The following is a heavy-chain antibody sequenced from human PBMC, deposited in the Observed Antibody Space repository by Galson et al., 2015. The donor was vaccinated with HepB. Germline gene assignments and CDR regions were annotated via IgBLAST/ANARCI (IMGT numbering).Heavy chain of an antibody. D-gene: IGHD3-3*01. Sequence: SVKVSCKASGYTFTGYYMHWVRQAPGQGLEWMGRINPNSGGTNYAQKFQGRVTMTRDTSISTAYMELSRLRSDDTAVYYYARDGVRFLEWLLPYYYYYYMDVWGKGTTVTVSS. J-gene: IGHJ6*03. CDR2: INPNSGGT. CDR1: GYTFTGYY. V-gene: IGHV1-2*06. CDR3: ARDGVRFLEWLLPYYYYYYMDV.